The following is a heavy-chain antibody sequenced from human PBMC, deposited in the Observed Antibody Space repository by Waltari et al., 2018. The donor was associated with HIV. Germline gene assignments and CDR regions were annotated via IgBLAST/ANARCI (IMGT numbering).Heavy chain of an antibody. J-gene: IGHJ3*02. CDR1: GYTFTNYW. V-gene: IGHV5-51*03. Sequence: EVQLVQSGAEVRKSGASLKISCKASGYTFTNYWIAWVRKMSGEGLAWMGIIYPFDSDTRYNPSFEGQITMSVDKSLASAYLEWSNLNASDAAIYYCARLFYYDTTGYINNAVDIWGQGTVVTVS. D-gene: IGHD3-22*01. CDR2: IYPFDSDT. CDR3: ARLFYYDTTGYINNAVDI.